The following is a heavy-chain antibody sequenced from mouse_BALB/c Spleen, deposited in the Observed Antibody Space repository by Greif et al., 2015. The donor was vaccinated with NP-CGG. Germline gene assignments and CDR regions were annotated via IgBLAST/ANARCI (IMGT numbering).Heavy chain of an antibody. Sequence: EVKLVESGGGLVKPGGSLKLSCAASGFTFSSYAMSWVRQTPEKRLEWVATISSGGSYTYYPDSVKGRFTISRDNAKNTLYLQMSSLRSEDTAMYYCARRSSLYYFDYWGQGTTLTVSS. D-gene: IGHD1-1*01. CDR1: GFTFSSYA. CDR3: ARRSSLYYFDY. J-gene: IGHJ2*01. CDR2: ISSGGSYT. V-gene: IGHV5-9-1*01.